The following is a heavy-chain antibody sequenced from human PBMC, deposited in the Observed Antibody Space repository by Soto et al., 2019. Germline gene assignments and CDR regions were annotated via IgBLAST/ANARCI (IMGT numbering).Heavy chain of an antibody. V-gene: IGHV1-69*13. CDR2: IIPIFGTA. D-gene: IGHD2-2*01. J-gene: IGHJ4*02. Sequence: SLLNGSCKTFVGTFSIYAIGWVLQAPGQGLEWMGGIIPIFGTANYAQKFQGRVTITADESTSTAYMELSSLRSEDTAVYYCARGRYCSSTSCQVFDYWGQGPLVTVSS. CDR1: VGTFSIYA. CDR3: ARGRYCSSTSCQVFDY.